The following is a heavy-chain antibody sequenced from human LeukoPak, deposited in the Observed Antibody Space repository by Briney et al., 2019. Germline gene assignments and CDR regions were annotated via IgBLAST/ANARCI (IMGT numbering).Heavy chain of an antibody. CDR3: ARDRPAAANDY. CDR2: ISAFNGNT. Sequence: GAPVKVSCKPSGYTFTSFGISWVRQAPGQGLEWMGWISAFNGNTNYAQKLQGRVTMTTDTSTSTAYMELRSLRSDDTAVYYCARDRPAAANDYWGQGTLVTVSS. J-gene: IGHJ4*02. CDR1: GYTFTSFG. V-gene: IGHV1-18*01. D-gene: IGHD2-2*01.